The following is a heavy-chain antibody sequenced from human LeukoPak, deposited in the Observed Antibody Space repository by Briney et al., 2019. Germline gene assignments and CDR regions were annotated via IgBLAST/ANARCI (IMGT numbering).Heavy chain of an antibody. J-gene: IGHJ6*02. V-gene: IGHV3-30-3*01. CDR1: GFTFSSYA. CDR3: ARDRNDFWSGLYYYYYGMDV. CDR2: ISYDGSNK. Sequence: GGSLRLSCAASGFTFSSYAMHWVRQAPGKGLEWVAVISYDGSNKYYADSVKGRFTISRDNSKNTLYLQMNSLRAEDTAVYYCARDRNDFWSGLYYYYYGMDVWGQGTTVTVSS. D-gene: IGHD3-3*01.